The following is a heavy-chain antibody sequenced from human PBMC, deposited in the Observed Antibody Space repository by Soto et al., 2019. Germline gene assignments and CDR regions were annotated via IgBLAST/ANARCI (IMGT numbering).Heavy chain of an antibody. J-gene: IGHJ4*02. CDR2: IYYTGST. CDR3: AREFSNSPEAFDF. CDR1: GVSVNSDSYY. Sequence: SETLSLTCTVSGVSVNSDSYYWSWIRQPPGKGLEWIGYIYYTGSTTYNPSLKSRVTISLDTSRNHFSLSLSSVTAADTAVFYCAREFSNSPEAFDFWGRGTLVTVSS. D-gene: IGHD6-6*01. V-gene: IGHV4-61*03.